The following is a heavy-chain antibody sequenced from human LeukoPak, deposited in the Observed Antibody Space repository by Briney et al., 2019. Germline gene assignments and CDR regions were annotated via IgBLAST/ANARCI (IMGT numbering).Heavy chain of an antibody. Sequence: SQTLSLTCAISGDSVSSSSAAWNWIRQSPSRGLEWLGRTYYRSKWYNDYAVSVKGRITINPDTSKNQFSLQLSSVTAADTAVYYCARDGGGNSGRRDYWGQGTLVTVSS. CDR1: GDSVSSSSAA. CDR2: TYYRSKWYN. CDR3: ARDGGGNSGRRDY. J-gene: IGHJ4*02. V-gene: IGHV6-1*01. D-gene: IGHD4-23*01.